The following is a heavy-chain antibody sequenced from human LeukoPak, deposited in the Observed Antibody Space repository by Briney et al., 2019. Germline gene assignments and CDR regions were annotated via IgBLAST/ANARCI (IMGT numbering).Heavy chain of an antibody. CDR3: AKDQVPKSDTRGSNFDY. CDR2: IRYDGSNK. D-gene: IGHD3-22*01. Sequence: PGGSLRLSCAASEFTFSSYGMHWVRQAPGKGLEWVAFIRYDGSNKYYADSVQGRFTISRDNSKDTLYLQMNSLRGEDTAVYYCAKDQVPKSDTRGSNFDYWGQGTLVTVSS. CDR1: EFTFSSYG. V-gene: IGHV3-30*02. J-gene: IGHJ4*02.